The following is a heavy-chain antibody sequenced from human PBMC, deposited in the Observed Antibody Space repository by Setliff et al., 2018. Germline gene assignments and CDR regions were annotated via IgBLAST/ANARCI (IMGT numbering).Heavy chain of an antibody. Sequence: GSLRLSCAASGCTFINYRMHWGRQAPGKGLEWVAVIWHDGGNKYHADSVKGRFTISRDNSKNTLYLQMNSLRPEYTAVYYCARTCSGSGCSAGLESWGQGTPVTVSS. CDR3: ARTCSGSGCSAGLES. V-gene: IGHV3-33*08. J-gene: IGHJ4*02. D-gene: IGHD2-15*01. CDR2: IWHDGGNK. CDR1: GCTFINYR.